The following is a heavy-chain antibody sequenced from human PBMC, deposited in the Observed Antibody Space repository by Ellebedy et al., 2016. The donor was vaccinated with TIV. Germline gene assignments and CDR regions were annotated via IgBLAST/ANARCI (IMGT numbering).Heavy chain of an antibody. V-gene: IGHV1-46*01. Sequence: AASVKVSCKAYGYTFTSYYMHWVRQAPGQGLEWMGLINPSGGGTTYAQKFQGRVTMTRDTSTSTVYMDLSSLRSEDTAVYYCARDIQDCTGGNCYPDFWGQGTLVTVSS. D-gene: IGHD2-15*01. J-gene: IGHJ4*02. CDR1: GYTFTSYY. CDR2: INPSGGGT. CDR3: ARDIQDCTGGNCYPDF.